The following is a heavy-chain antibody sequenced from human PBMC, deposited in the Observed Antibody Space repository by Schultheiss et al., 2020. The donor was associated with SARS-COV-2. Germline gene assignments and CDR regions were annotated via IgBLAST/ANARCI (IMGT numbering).Heavy chain of an antibody. V-gene: IGHV1-69*04. CDR3: ARGQGGSGSYFDY. J-gene: IGHJ4*02. CDR2: IIPILGIA. Sequence: SVKVSCKASGGTFSSYAISWVRQAPGQGLEWMGRIIPILGIANYAQKFQGRVTITADKSTSTAYMELSSLRSEDTAVYYCARGQGGSGSYFDYWGQGTLVTVSS. D-gene: IGHD1-26*01. CDR1: GGTFSSYA.